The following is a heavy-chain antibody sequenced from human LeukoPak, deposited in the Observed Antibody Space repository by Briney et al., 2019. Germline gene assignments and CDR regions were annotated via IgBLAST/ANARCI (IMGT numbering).Heavy chain of an antibody. D-gene: IGHD3-3*01. V-gene: IGHV1-18*01. CDR2: ISAYNGNT. Sequence: ASVKVSCKASGYTFTSYGISWVRQAPGQGLEWMGWISAYNGNTNYAQKLQGRVTMTTDTSTCTAYMELRSLRSDDTAVYYCARGHYDFWSGYWYPDYWGQGTLVTVSS. CDR3: ARGHYDFWSGYWYPDY. CDR1: GYTFTSYG. J-gene: IGHJ4*02.